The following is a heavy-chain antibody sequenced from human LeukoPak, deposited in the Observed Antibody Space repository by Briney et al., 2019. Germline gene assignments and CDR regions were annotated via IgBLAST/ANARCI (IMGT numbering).Heavy chain of an antibody. J-gene: IGHJ3*02. Sequence: SETLSLTCAVSGGSISSGGYSWSWIRQPPGKGLEWIGYIYHSGSTYYNLSLKSRVTISVDRSKNQFSLKLSSVTAADTAVYYCARLLGGAFDIWGQGTMVTVSS. D-gene: IGHD3-16*01. CDR1: GGSISSGGYS. V-gene: IGHV4-30-2*01. CDR3: ARLLGGAFDI. CDR2: IYHSGST.